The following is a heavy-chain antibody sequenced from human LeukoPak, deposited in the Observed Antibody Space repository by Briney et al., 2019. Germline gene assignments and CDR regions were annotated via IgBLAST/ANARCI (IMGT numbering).Heavy chain of an antibody. V-gene: IGHV3-7*05. Sequence: GGSLRLFCAASGFTFSRYCMSCVRQAPGRGLEWVANIKQDGSEKYYVDSVKGRFTISRDNAKNSLYLQMNSLRAEDTAVFYCARDTVVVVSATSLFDYWGQGTLVTVSS. CDR3: ARDTVVVVSATSLFDY. J-gene: IGHJ4*02. D-gene: IGHD2-15*01. CDR2: IKQDGSEK. CDR1: GFTFSRYC.